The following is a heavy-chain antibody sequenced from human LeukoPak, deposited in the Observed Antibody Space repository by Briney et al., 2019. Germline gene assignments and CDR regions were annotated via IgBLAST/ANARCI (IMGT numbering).Heavy chain of an antibody. CDR3: ARGYSSSWYEFLGWFDP. J-gene: IGHJ5*02. CDR1: GGSFSGYY. V-gene: IGHV4-34*01. D-gene: IGHD6-13*01. Sequence: SETLSLTCAVYGGSFSGYYWSWIRKPPGKGLEWIGEINHSGSTNYSPSLKSRVTISVDTSNNQFSLKLTSVTAADTAMYYCARGYSSSWYEFLGWFDPWGQGTLVTVSS. CDR2: INHSGST.